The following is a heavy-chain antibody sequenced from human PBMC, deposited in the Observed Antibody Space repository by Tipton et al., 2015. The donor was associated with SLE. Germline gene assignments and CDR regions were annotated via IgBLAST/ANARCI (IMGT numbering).Heavy chain of an antibody. CDR1: GGFISTDY. J-gene: IGHJ4*02. CDR3: ARGPVTGYFAS. V-gene: IGHV4-59*01. Sequence: LRLSCSLSGGFISTDYWSWIRQPPGKGLEWIGYIFYTGSTDYNPSLKRRVTISLDTSKNQFSLKLSSVTAADTAVYYCARGPVTGYFASWGPGTLVTVSS. D-gene: IGHD2-21*02. CDR2: IFYTGST.